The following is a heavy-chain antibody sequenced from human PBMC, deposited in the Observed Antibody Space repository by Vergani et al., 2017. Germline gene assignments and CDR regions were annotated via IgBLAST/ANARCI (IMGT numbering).Heavy chain of an antibody. CDR2: ISYDGDTT. Sequence: HVQMVESGGGVVQPGRSLRLSCAVSGFRFSDYGMHWVRQAPGRGLEWVALISYDGDTTYYADSVKGRFTISRDNSKNTLYLQMNSLRAEDTAVYYCARDKVGATIGPLDYWGQGTLVTVSS. J-gene: IGHJ4*02. CDR1: GFRFSDYG. D-gene: IGHD1-26*01. V-gene: IGHV3-30*03. CDR3: ARDKVGATIGPLDY.